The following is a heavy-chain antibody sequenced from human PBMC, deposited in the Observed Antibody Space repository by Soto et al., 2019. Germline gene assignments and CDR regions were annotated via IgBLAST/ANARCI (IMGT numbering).Heavy chain of an antibody. CDR2: IYYSGST. Sequence: TLSVTYAFSDFSIRSGGYYWSWNRQHPGKGLEWIGYIYYSGSTYYNPSLKSRVTISVDTSKNQFSLKLSSVTAADTALYYCASGLYDRSGYSGNDAFDIWGQGTVVTVSS. J-gene: IGHJ3*02. CDR3: ASGLYDRSGYSGNDAFDI. CDR1: DFSIRSGGYY. D-gene: IGHD3-22*01. V-gene: IGHV4-31*11.